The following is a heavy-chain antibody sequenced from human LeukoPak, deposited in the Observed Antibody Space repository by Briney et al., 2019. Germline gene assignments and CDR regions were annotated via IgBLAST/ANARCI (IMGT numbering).Heavy chain of an antibody. CDR2: INPNSGGT. J-gene: IGHJ4*02. CDR3: ARSPHPIIAVDSTGGGY. Sequence: GASVKVSCKASGYTFTGYYMHWVRQAPGQGLEWMGWINPNSGGTNYAQKLQGRVTMTTDTSTSTAYMELRSLRSDDTAVYYCARSPHPIIAVDSTGGGYWGQGTLVTVSS. V-gene: IGHV1-2*02. CDR1: GYTFTGYY. D-gene: IGHD6-19*01.